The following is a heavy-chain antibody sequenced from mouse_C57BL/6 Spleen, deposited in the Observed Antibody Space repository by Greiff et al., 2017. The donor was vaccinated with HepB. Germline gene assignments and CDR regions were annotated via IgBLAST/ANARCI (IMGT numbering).Heavy chain of an antibody. V-gene: IGHV1-80*01. Sequence: LVESGAELVKPGASVKISCKASGYAFSSYWMNWVKQRPGKGLEWIGQIYPGDGDTNYNGKFKGKATLTADKSSSTAYMQLSSLTSEDSAVYFCARSYDQGVAYWGQGTLVTVSA. D-gene: IGHD2-12*01. J-gene: IGHJ3*01. CDR3: ARSYDQGVAY. CDR2: IYPGDGDT. CDR1: GYAFSSYW.